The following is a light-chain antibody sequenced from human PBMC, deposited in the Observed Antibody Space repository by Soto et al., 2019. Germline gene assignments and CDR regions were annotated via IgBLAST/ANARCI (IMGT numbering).Light chain of an antibody. CDR3: LQRSNWL. CDR2: DAS. J-gene: IGKJ4*01. CDR1: QSVSSY. V-gene: IGKV3-11*01. Sequence: EIVLTQSPATLSLSPGERATLSCRASQSVSSYLAWYQQKPGQAPRLLIYDASSRATGIPARFSGSGSGTDFTLTISSLEPEDFAVYYCLQRSNWLFGGGTKVEIK.